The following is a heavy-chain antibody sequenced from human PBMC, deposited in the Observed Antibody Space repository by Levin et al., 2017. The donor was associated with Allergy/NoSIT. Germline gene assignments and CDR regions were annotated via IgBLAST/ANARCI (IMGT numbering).Heavy chain of an antibody. CDR2: IWYDGSNK. V-gene: IGHV3-33*01. D-gene: IGHD3-16*01. Sequence: PGESLKISCAASGFTFSSYGMHWVRQAPGKGLEWVAVIWYDGSNKYYADSVKGRFTISRDNSKNTLYLQMNSLRAEDTAVYYCARDSHLGEICWGQGTLVTVSS. CDR3: ARDSHLGEIC. CDR1: GFTFSSYG. J-gene: IGHJ4*02.